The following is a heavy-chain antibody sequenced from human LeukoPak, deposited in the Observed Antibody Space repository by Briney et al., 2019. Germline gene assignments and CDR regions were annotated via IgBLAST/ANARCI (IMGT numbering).Heavy chain of an antibody. V-gene: IGHV3-53*01. J-gene: IGHJ4*02. CDR1: GFTVSSNY. CDR2: IYSGGST. CDR3: ARDGTDCSSTSCYTAWD. D-gene: IGHD2-2*02. Sequence: GGSLRLSCAASGFTVSSNYMSWVRQAPGKGLEWVSVIYSGGSTYYADSVKGRFTISRDNSKNTLYLQMNSLRAEDTAVYYCARDGTDCSSTSCYTAWDWGQGTLVTVSS.